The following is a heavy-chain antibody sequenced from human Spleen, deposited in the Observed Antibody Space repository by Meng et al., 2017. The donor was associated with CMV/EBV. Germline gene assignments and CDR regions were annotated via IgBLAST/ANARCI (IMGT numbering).Heavy chain of an antibody. CDR1: GGSISSSSYY. Sequence: QLQLQEAGPGLVKPSETLSLTCTVSGGSISSSSYYWGWIRQPPGKGLEWIGSTYYSGSTYYNPSLKSRVTISVDTSKNQFSLKLSSVTAADTAVYYCASGSPGAHDYWGQGTLVTVSS. V-gene: IGHV4-39*07. D-gene: IGHD1-26*01. CDR2: TYYSGST. CDR3: ASGSPGAHDY. J-gene: IGHJ4*02.